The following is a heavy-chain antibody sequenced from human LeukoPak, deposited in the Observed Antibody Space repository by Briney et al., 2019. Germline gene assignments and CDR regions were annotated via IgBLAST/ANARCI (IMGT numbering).Heavy chain of an antibody. J-gene: IGHJ5*02. CDR1: GSTLSSYS. V-gene: IGHV3-21*01. CDR2: ISSSSSYI. D-gene: IGHD3-10*01. CDR3: ARDGSRFDP. Sequence: GGSLRLSCAASGSTLSSYSMNWARQAPGKGREWVSSISSSSSYIYYADSVKGRFTISRDNAKNSLYLQMNSLRAEDTAVYYCARDGSRFDPWGQGTLVTVSS.